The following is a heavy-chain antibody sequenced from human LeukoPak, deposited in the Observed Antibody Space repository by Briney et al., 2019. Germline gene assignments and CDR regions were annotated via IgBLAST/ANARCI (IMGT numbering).Heavy chain of an antibody. Sequence: GGSLGLSCAASGFTFSSYAMSWVRQAPGKGLEWVSAISGSGTSTYYVDSVRGRFTVSRDNSKNTLYVQINSLRAEDTAVYYCARYCSGDSCSGGFDYWGQGTLVTVSS. J-gene: IGHJ4*02. V-gene: IGHV3-23*01. D-gene: IGHD2-15*01. CDR1: GFTFSSYA. CDR2: ISGSGTST. CDR3: ARYCSGDSCSGGFDY.